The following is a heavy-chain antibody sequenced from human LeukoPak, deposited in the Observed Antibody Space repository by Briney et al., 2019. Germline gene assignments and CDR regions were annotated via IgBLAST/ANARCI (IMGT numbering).Heavy chain of an antibody. D-gene: IGHD6-13*01. CDR2: INHSGST. CDR1: GGSFSGYY. J-gene: IGHJ6*02. V-gene: IGHV4-34*01. Sequence: PSETLSLTCAVYGGSFSGYYWSWIRQPPGKGLEWIGEINHSGSTNYNPSLKSRVTISVDTSKNQFSLKLSSVTAADTAVYYCARLGYSSSWVHYYYYGMDVWGQGTTVTVSS. CDR3: ARLGYSSSWVHYYYYGMDV.